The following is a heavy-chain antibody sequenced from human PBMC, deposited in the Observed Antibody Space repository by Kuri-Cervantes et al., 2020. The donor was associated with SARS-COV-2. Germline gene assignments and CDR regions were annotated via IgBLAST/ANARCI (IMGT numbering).Heavy chain of an antibody. CDR1: GGSISSSSDY. CDR2: IYYSGRT. V-gene: IGHV4-39*01. CDR3: ARHPPRDLMPWVD. D-gene: IGHD2-2*01. Sequence: SETLSLTCTVSGGSISSSSDYWGWIRQPPGKGLEWIGSIYYSGRTYYNPSPKSRVTISVDTSKNQFSLKLSSVTAADTAVYYCARHPPRDLMPWVDWGQGTLVTVSS. J-gene: IGHJ4*02.